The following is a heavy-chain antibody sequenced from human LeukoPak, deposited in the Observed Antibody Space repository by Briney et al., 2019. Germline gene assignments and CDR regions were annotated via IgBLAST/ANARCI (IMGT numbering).Heavy chain of an antibody. V-gene: IGHV3-23*01. CDR2: ISATGDGT. CDR1: GHSFSTDT. CDR3: AKDRYWFGQLLPSMDV. Sequence: PGGSLRLSCVVAGHSFSTDTMNSGRQAPGKGLEWVSSISATGDGTYYADSVQGRFTMSIDNSKNTVYLQMNSLRSEDTALYYCAKDRYWFGQLLPSMDVWGKGTTVTVSS. D-gene: IGHD3-10*01. J-gene: IGHJ6*03.